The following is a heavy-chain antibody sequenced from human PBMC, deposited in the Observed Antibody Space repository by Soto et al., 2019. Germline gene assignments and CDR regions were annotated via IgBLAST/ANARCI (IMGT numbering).Heavy chain of an antibody. V-gene: IGHV3-30*18. Sequence: PGGSLRLSCAASGFTFSSYGMHWVRQAPGKGLEWVAVISYDGSNKYYADSVKGRFTISRDNSKNTLYLQMNSLRAEDTAVYYCAKDLLYYDSSGYSDYWGQGTLVTV. CDR1: GFTFSSYG. CDR3: AKDLLYYDSSGYSDY. J-gene: IGHJ4*02. CDR2: ISYDGSNK. D-gene: IGHD3-22*01.